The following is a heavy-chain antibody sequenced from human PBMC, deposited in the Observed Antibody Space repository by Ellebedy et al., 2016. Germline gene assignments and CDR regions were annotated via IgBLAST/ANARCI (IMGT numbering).Heavy chain of an antibody. D-gene: IGHD6-13*01. Sequence: ASVKVSXKASSYTFTSYGISWVRQAPGQGLEWMGWISAYNGNTNYAQKLQGRVTMTTDTSTSTAYMELRSLRSDDTAVYYCARDRPTTSSSWYRDYWGQGTLVTVSS. CDR1: SYTFTSYG. V-gene: IGHV1-18*01. J-gene: IGHJ4*02. CDR2: ISAYNGNT. CDR3: ARDRPTTSSSWYRDY.